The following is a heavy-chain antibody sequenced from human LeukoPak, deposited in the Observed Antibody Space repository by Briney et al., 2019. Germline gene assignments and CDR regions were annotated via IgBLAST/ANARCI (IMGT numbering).Heavy chain of an antibody. CDR3: AKGGEQKTFRCGMDS. CDR1: GFTFSDYY. CDR2: MSNDGGIK. D-gene: IGHD1/OR15-1a*01. Sequence: PGGPLRLSCAASGFTFSDYYMHWVRQAPGKGLEWVALMSNDGGIKYYASSVRGRFTISRDNPENTLYLQMNSLRVDDTAVYYCAKGGEQKTFRCGMDSWGQGTLVTVSS. V-gene: IGHV3-30*18. J-gene: IGHJ4*02.